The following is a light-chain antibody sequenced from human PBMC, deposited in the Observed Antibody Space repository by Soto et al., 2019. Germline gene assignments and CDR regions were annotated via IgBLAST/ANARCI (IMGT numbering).Light chain of an antibody. CDR3: QQFGGSPPWT. V-gene: IGKV3-20*01. CDR2: GVS. Sequence: EIVLTQSPGTLSLSPGERATLSCSASQSVSSTNLAWYQRKPGQAPRLLIYGVSSRATGIPDRFSGSGSGTDFTLTITRLEPEDFAVYYCQQFGGSPPWTFGQGTKVEIK. CDR1: QSVSSTN. J-gene: IGKJ1*01.